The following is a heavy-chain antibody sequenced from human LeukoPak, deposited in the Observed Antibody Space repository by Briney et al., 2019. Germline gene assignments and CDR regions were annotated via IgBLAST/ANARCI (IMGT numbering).Heavy chain of an antibody. CDR2: ISASADNT. J-gene: IGHJ4*02. CDR1: GFSFSSLS. Sequence: GGSLRLSCVASGFSFSSLSMSWVRQAPGKGLEWVSDISASADNTHYADSVKGRFIIFRDNSKNTVFLQMNSLTVEDTAVYYCATGAASRGWLSHDHWGQGTLVTGPS. V-gene: IGHV3-23*01. D-gene: IGHD6-19*01. CDR3: ATGAASRGWLSHDH.